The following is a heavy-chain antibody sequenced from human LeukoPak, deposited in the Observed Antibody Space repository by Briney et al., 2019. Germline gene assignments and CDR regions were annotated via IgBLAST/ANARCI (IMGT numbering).Heavy chain of an antibody. Sequence: PSEILSLTCTVSGGSISSSSYYWGWIRQPPGKGLEWIGSIYYSGSTYYNPSLKSRVTISVDTSKNQFSLKLSSVTAADTAVYYCASVYSSGWYIEYFQHWGQGTLVTVSS. V-gene: IGHV4-39*01. D-gene: IGHD6-19*01. J-gene: IGHJ1*01. CDR2: IYYSGST. CDR3: ASVYSSGWYIEYFQH. CDR1: GGSISSSSYY.